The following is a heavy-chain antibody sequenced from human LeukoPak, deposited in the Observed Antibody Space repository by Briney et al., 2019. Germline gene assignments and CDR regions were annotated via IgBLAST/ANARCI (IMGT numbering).Heavy chain of an antibody. CDR2: IIPILGIA. Sequence: GSSVKVSCKASGGTFSSYAISWVRQAPGQGLEWMGRIIPILGIANYAQKFQGRVTITADKSTSTAYMELSSLGSEDTAVYYCARENSGEYQLLFSPYGMDVWGQGTTVTVSS. J-gene: IGHJ6*02. CDR3: ARENSGEYQLLFSPYGMDV. V-gene: IGHV1-69*04. D-gene: IGHD2-2*01. CDR1: GGTFSSYA.